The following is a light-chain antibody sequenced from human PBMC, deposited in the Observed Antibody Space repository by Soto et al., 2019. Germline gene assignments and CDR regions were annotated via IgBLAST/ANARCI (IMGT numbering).Light chain of an antibody. V-gene: IGKV3-20*01. CDR2: GAS. J-gene: IGKJ1*01. CDR3: QQYGSSPRT. Sequence: EIVLTQSPGALSLSPGERATLSCRASQSLSGSYLAWYQQKPGQAPRLVIYGASNRATGIPDRFSASGSGTDFTLTISRLEPEDFAVYYCQQYGSSPRTFGQGTKVDIK. CDR1: QSLSGSY.